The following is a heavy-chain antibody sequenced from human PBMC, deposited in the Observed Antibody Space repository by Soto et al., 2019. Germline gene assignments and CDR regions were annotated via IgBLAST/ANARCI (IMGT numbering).Heavy chain of an antibody. J-gene: IGHJ5*02. CDR2: IYYSGST. V-gene: IGHV4-59*11. D-gene: IGHD3-22*01. CDR3: ARVSYYYDNSGYSYGWFGP. Sequence: LSLTCSVSGGSMSNHYWSWIRQPPGKGLEWIGDIYYSGSTDYNPSLKSRVSISVDTSKSQFFLKLNAVTAADTAVYFCARVSYYYDNSGYSYGWFGPWGQGTLVTVSS. CDR1: GGSMSNHY.